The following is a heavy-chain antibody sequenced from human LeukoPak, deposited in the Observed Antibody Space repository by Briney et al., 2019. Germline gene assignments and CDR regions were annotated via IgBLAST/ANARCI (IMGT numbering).Heavy chain of an antibody. CDR2: INAGSGDT. D-gene: IGHD6-19*01. CDR1: GYTFTRYA. V-gene: IGHV1-3*01. CDR3: ARDPRGSGWFEYFQH. J-gene: IGHJ1*01. Sequence: ASVTISCTASGYTFTRYAVHWVRQAPGQRPEWMGWINAGSGDTKYSPKFQGRITIRRDTSASTVYMDLRSLTSEDTAVYYCARDPRGSGWFEYFQHWGQGTLVIVSS.